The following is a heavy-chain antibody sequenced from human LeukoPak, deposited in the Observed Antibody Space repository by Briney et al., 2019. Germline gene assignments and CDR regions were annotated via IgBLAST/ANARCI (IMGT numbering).Heavy chain of an antibody. CDR1: GYTFTSYG. CDR2: IIPIFGTA. D-gene: IGHD6-19*01. J-gene: IGHJ4*02. CDR3: ARDPVAGDFDY. Sequence: ASVKVSCKASGYTFTSYGISWVRQAPGQGLEWMGGIIPIFGTANYAQKFQGRVTITADESTSTAYMELSSLRSEDTAVYYCARDPVAGDFDYWGQGTLVTVSS. V-gene: IGHV1-69*13.